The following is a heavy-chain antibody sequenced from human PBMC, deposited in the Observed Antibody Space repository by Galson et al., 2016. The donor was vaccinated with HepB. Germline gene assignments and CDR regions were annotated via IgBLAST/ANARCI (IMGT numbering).Heavy chain of an antibody. Sequence: SLRLSCAASGFTFTSSALHWVRQAPGKGLAWVAVISYDGSSKYYADSVKGRFTISRDNSKSTVYLQMSSLRPEDTAVYHCARSDDFWSGYPDYWGQGTLVTVSS. CDR2: ISYDGSSK. CDR3: ARSDDFWSGYPDY. V-gene: IGHV3-30-3*01. D-gene: IGHD3-3*01. J-gene: IGHJ4*02. CDR1: GFTFTSSA.